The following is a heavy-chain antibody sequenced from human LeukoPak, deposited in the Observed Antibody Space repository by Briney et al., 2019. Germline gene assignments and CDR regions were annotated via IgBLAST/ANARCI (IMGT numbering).Heavy chain of an antibody. CDR3: VRNLDNQGDY. CDR1: GFTFSSHD. V-gene: IGHV3-74*01. CDR2: ISSDGSST. D-gene: IGHD1-14*01. Sequence: PGRSLRLSCAASGFTFSSHDMHWVRQTPGTGLVWVSRISSDGSSTSYGDSVKGRFTISRDNAKNTLYLQMNSLRAEDTAVYYCVRNLDNQGDYWGQGTTVTVSS. J-gene: IGHJ4*03.